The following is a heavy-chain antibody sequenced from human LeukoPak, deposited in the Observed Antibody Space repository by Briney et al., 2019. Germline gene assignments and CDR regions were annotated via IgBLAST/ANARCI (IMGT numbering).Heavy chain of an antibody. V-gene: IGHV3-23*01. Sequence: GGSLRLSCAASGFAFGSYAMSWVRQAPGKGLEWVSTISGSGGTTYYANSVKGRFTISRDNSNNTLYLQMNTLRAEDTAVYYCAKGLSTVTTLTSFDYWGQGNPGHRLL. CDR2: ISGSGGTT. CDR3: AKGLSTVTTLTSFDY. J-gene: IGHJ4*02. CDR1: GFAFGSYA. D-gene: IGHD4-17*01.